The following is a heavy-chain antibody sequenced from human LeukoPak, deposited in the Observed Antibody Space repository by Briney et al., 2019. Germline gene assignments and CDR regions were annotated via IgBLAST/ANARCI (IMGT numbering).Heavy chain of an antibody. CDR1: GFSFYDYV. CDR3: VRQSSIISMDV. V-gene: IGHV3-20*04. D-gene: IGHD3-16*01. CDR2: LNWNGGST. J-gene: IGHJ6*03. Sequence: GGTLGLLCAVSGFSFYDYVMSWARQAPRKALEWVSGLNWNGGSTGYADSVKGRFTISRHNANDYLLLQMNSLSAEDTAVYYCVRQSSIISMDVWGKGTTVTISS.